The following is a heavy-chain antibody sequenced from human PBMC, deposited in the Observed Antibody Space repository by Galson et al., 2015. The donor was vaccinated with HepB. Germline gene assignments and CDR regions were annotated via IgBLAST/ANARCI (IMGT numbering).Heavy chain of an antibody. CDR1: GFTFSSYW. D-gene: IGHD1-1*01. CDR2: TNSDGTST. J-gene: IGHJ6*02. CDR3: ARESVGITAYYNYHYGMDV. Sequence: SLRLSCAASGFTFSSYWMHWVRQVPGKGLVWVSRTNSDGTSTDYADSVRGRFTISRDNAKNTLSLQMNSLRAEDTAVYYCARESVGITAYYNYHYGMDVWGQGTTVTVSS. V-gene: IGHV3-74*01.